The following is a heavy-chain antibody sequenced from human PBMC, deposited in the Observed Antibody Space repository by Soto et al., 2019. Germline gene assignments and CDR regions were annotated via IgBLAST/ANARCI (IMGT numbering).Heavy chain of an antibody. J-gene: IGHJ4*02. Sequence: SETQSLTCTVSGGSISSNYWTWIRQPPGKGLEWXGYXXNXXSXXXXXSXXXRVTISEDTSKSQFSQKVNYMTAADTAVYYCARYRREAVAGYTLDNWGQGILVTVSS. CDR1: GGSISSNY. V-gene: IGHV4-59*01. D-gene: IGHD6-13*01. CDR3: ARYRREAVAGYTLDN. CDR2: XXNXXSX.